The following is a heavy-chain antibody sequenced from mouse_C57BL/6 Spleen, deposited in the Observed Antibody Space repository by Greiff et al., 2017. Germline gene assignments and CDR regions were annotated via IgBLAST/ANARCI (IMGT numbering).Heavy chain of an antibody. CDR2: IDPSDSYT. J-gene: IGHJ4*01. V-gene: IGHV1-69*01. Sequence: VQLQQPGAELVMPGASVKLSCKASGYTFTSYWMHWVKQRPGQGLEWIGEIDPSDSYTNYNQKFKGKSTLTVDKSSSTAYMQLSSLTSEDSAVYYCARRGPMDYWGQGTSVTVSS. CDR3: ARRGPMDY. CDR1: GYTFTSYW.